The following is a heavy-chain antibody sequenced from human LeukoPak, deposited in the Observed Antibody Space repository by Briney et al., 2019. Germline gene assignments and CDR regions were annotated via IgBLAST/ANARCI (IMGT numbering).Heavy chain of an antibody. J-gene: IGHJ5*02. Sequence: PSETLSLTCTLSGVSIRSSDYYWAWIRHPPGRGLEWIGTIHYSGSPFYKPPLKSRLNLSADTSRNMFYMTLSSVTAADTAVYYCARASGVQPSFEWANGFDTWGQGSLVTVSS. V-gene: IGHV4-39*01. CDR1: GVSIRSSDYY. CDR3: ARASGVQPSFEWANGFDT. D-gene: IGHD3-9*01. CDR2: IHYSGSP.